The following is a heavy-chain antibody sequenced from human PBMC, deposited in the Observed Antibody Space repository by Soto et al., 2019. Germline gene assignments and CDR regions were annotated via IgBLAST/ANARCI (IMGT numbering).Heavy chain of an antibody. CDR3: AKDGDSITRNKPLDY. J-gene: IGHJ4*02. Sequence: GGSLRLSGAAAGCTFSSYAMCWVRQAPGKGLEWVSSISVSGDRTFYADSMKCRFTISRDNFRNALHLQMNSLRAEDTAVYYRAKDGDSITRNKPLDYWGQGTLVTVSS. V-gene: IGHV3-23*01. D-gene: IGHD2-2*01. CDR1: GCTFSSYA. CDR2: ISVSGDRT.